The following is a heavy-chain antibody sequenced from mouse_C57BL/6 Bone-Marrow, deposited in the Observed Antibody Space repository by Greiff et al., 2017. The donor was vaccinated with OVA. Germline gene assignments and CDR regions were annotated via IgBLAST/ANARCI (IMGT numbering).Heavy chain of an antibody. D-gene: IGHD1-1*01. J-gene: IGHJ2*01. CDR2: IYPRSGNT. V-gene: IGHV1-81*01. Sequence: QVQLQQSGAELARPGASVKLSCKASGYTFTSYGISWVKQSTGKGLEWIGEIYPRSGNTYYNEKFKGKATLTADKSSSTAYMELRSLTSEDSAVYFCARPYYGSSGYWGQGTTLTVSS. CDR3: ARPYYGSSGY. CDR1: GYTFTSYG.